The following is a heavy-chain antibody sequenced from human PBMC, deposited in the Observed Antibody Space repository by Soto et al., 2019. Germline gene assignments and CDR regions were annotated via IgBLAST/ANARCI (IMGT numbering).Heavy chain of an antibody. CDR2: IYYSGST. Sequence: TLSLTCTVSGGSISSSSYYWGWIRQPPGKGLEWIGSIYYSGSTYYNPSLKSRVTISVDTSKNQFSLKLSSVTAADTAVYYCAVVVPAAIRGPYFDSWGQGTLVTVSS. CDR1: GGSISSSSYY. D-gene: IGHD2-2*02. CDR3: AVVVPAAIRGPYFDS. J-gene: IGHJ4*02. V-gene: IGHV4-39*01.